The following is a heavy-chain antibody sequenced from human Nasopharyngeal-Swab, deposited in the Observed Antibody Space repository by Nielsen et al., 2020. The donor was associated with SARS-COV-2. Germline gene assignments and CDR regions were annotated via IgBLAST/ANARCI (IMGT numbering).Heavy chain of an antibody. CDR2: ISYDGSNK. D-gene: IGHD3-9*01. J-gene: IGHJ4*02. CDR3: ARDLILTGPAFFDY. V-gene: IGHV3-30-3*01. Sequence: WIRQPPGKGLEWVAVISYDGSNKYYADSVKGRFTISRDNSKNTLYLQMNSLRAEDTAVYYCARDLILTGPAFFDYWGQGTLVTVSS.